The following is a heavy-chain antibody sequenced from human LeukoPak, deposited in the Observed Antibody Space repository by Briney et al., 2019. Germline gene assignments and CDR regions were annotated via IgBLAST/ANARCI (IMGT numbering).Heavy chain of an antibody. CDR1: GFTVSSNY. CDR2: IYSGGST. V-gene: IGHV3-66*02. D-gene: IGHD4-23*01. Sequence: GGSLRLSCAASGFTVSSNYMSWVRQAPGKGLEWASLIYSGGSTYYADSVKGRFTISRDNSKNTLYLQMNSLRAEDTAVYYCARFYGGNSEYFQHWGQGTLVTVSS. CDR3: ARFYGGNSEYFQH. J-gene: IGHJ1*01.